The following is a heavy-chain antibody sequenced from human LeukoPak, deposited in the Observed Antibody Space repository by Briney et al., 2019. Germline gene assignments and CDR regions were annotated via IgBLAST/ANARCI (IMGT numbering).Heavy chain of an antibody. CDR3: AKVLYCTNGVCSILDY. Sequence: PGGSLRLSCVASGFIFSSYAMSWVRQAPGKGLEWVSGISASGGSTYYADSVKGRLTISRDNSKDTLYLQMNSLRAEDTAEYYCAKVLYCTNGVCSILDYWGQGTRVTVSS. D-gene: IGHD2-8*01. CDR2: ISASGGST. J-gene: IGHJ4*02. V-gene: IGHV3-23*01. CDR1: GFIFSSYA.